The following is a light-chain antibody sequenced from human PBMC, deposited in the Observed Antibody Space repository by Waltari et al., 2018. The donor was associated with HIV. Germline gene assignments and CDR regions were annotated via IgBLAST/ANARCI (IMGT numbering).Light chain of an antibody. CDR2: DSS. CDR3: QQYDREPPT. Sequence: EIVLTQSPDTLSLSPGERATLSCRASQSVCRSCLAWHQQMPGQPPRLLIYDSSRRATGIPDRFSGSGSGTDFTLTISSLEPEDFAVYYCQQYDREPPTFGGGTKVEVQ. V-gene: IGKV3-20*01. J-gene: IGKJ4*01. CDR1: QSVCRSC.